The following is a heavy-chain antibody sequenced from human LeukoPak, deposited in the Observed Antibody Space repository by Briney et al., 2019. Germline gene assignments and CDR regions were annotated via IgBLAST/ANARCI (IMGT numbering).Heavy chain of an antibody. CDR3: ARDRGDYSKGYFDY. CDR1: GGSISSGGYY. Sequence: PSETLSLTCTVSGGSISSGGYYWSWIRQHPGKGLEWIGYIYYSGSTYYNPSLKSRVTISVDTSKNQFSLKLSSVTAADTAVYYCARDRGDYSKGYFDYWGQGTLVTVSS. V-gene: IGHV4-31*03. D-gene: IGHD3-22*01. CDR2: IYYSGST. J-gene: IGHJ4*02.